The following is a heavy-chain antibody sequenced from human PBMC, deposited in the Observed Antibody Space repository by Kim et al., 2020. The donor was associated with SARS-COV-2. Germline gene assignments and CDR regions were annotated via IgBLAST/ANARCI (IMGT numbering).Heavy chain of an antibody. V-gene: IGHV4-59*01. Sequence: SETLSLTCTVSDASIRSYYWNWIRQPPGKGLEWIGYIYNSGSNYNPSLNSRVTISVDTSKNQVSLKLTSVTTADTAVYYCARGEGGSYVRYFDYWGPGTLVTVSS. CDR3: ARGEGGSYVRYFDY. CDR1: DASIRSYY. CDR2: IYNSGS. J-gene: IGHJ4*02. D-gene: IGHD1-26*01.